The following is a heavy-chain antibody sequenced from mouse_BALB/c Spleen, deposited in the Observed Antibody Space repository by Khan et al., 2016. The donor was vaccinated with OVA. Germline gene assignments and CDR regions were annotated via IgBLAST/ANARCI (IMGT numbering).Heavy chain of an antibody. CDR2: INSNGGST. J-gene: IGHJ2*01. V-gene: IGHV5-6-3*01. Sequence: EVELVESGGGLVQPGGSLKLSCAASGFTFSSYGMSWVRQTPAKRLELVATINSNGGSTYYPDSVKGRFTISRYNAKNTLYLQMSSRKSEDTARYYWERMARTINWGQGTTLTVSS. CDR3: ERMARTIN. CDR1: GFTFSSYG.